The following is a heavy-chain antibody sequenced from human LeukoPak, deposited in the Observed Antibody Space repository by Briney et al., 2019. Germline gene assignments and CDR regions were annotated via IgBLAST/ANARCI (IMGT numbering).Heavy chain of an antibody. V-gene: IGHV3-48*01. Sequence: GGSLRLSCAASGFTFSSYTMNWVRQAPGMGLEWLSYISASRDITYYADSVKGRFTISRDNAKNSLYLQMNSLRAEDTAVYYCVRGSLASGVVVYYYYYLDVWGKGTTVTVSS. D-gene: IGHD3-3*01. CDR3: VRGSLASGVVVYYYYYLDV. CDR1: GFTFSSYT. J-gene: IGHJ6*03. CDR2: ISASRDIT.